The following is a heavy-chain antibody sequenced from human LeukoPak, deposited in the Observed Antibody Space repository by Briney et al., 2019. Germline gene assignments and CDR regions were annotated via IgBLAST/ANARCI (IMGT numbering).Heavy chain of an antibody. J-gene: IGHJ4*02. Sequence: AGGSLRLSCAASGFTFSSYAMSWVRQAPGKGLEWVSAISGSGGSTYYADSVKGRFTISRDNSKNTLYLQMNSLRAEDTAVYYCAKDWSGDSSGYPGDYWGQGTLVTVSS. V-gene: IGHV3-23*01. CDR1: GFTFSSYA. CDR3: AKDWSGDSSGYPGDY. CDR2: ISGSGGST. D-gene: IGHD3-22*01.